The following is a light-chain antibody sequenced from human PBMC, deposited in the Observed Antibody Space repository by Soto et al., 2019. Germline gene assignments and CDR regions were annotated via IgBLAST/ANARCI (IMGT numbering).Light chain of an antibody. J-gene: IGKJ1*01. V-gene: IGKV1-5*03. Sequence: DIHLTQSPSTLSASVGDRVTITCRASQSISSWLAWYQQKPGKAPKLLIYKASTLESGVPSRLSGSGSGTEFTLTISSVQADDFATYYCQHWVDYMWTFGQGTKVEIK. CDR1: QSISSW. CDR3: QHWVDYMWT. CDR2: KAS.